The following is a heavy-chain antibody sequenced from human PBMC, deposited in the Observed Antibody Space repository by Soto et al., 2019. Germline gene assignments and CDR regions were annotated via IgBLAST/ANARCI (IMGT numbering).Heavy chain of an antibody. J-gene: IGHJ4*02. D-gene: IGHD3-22*01. CDR2: ISGSGGRT. CDR1: GFTFSHHD. Sequence: EVQLLESGGGLVQPGGSLRLSCAASGFTFSHHDMSWVRQAPGKGLEWVSAISGSGGRTHYADSVKGRFTISRDNSKNMLSLQMNSLRAEDTAVYHCAKGLSSASSFDYWGQGTLVTVSS. CDR3: AKGLSSASSFDY. V-gene: IGHV3-23*01.